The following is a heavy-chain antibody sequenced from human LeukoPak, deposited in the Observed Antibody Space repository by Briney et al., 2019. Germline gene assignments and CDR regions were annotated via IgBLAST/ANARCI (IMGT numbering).Heavy chain of an antibody. CDR1: GFTFSDYY. CDR3: ARDRSRHYYGSGSYGTGSDY. CDR2: ISSSGSTI. V-gene: IGHV3-11*04. D-gene: IGHD3-10*01. J-gene: IGHJ4*02. Sequence: PGGSLRLSCPTSGFTFSDYYVSWIRQAPGKGLEWVSYISSSGSTIYYADSVKGRFTISRDNAKNSLYLQMNSLRAEDTAVYYCARDRSRHYYGSGSYGTGSDYWGQGTLVTVSS.